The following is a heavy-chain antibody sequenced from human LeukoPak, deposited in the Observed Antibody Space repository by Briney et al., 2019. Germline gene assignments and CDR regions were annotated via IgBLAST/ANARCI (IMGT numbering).Heavy chain of an antibody. CDR2: VYHTGST. CDR3: ARVSSTGRYDY. V-gene: IGHV4-38-2*01. Sequence: SETLSLTCAVSGYSISRGYYWALIRQPPGKGLEWIGTVYHTGSTYYNPSLDSRVTISVDTSKNEFSLNLKSVTAADTAVYYCARVSSTGRYDYWGQGTLVTVSS. CDR1: GYSISRGYY. J-gene: IGHJ4*02. D-gene: IGHD6-19*01.